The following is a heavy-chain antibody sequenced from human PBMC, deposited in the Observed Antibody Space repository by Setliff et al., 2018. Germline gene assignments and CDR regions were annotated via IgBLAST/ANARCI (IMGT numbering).Heavy chain of an antibody. J-gene: IGHJ4*02. D-gene: IGHD6-19*01. CDR2: IYYSGNT. Sequence: SETLSLTCAVSVYSISRDCHWGWIRQPPGKGLEWIGSIYYSGNTYYNASLKGRVTISGDTSKNQFSLKLTAVTAADTAIFYCARHRAVAGAYYFDFWGQGTLVTVSS. V-gene: IGHV4-38-2*01. CDR3: ARHRAVAGAYYFDF. CDR1: VYSISRDCH.